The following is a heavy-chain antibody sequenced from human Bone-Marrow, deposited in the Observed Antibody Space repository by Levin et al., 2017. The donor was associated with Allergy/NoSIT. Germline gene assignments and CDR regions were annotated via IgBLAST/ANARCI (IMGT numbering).Heavy chain of an antibody. V-gene: IGHV1-46*01. CDR1: GYTFTSYY. CDR2: INPSGGST. CDR3: ARVSSWWDSGYDSYYFDY. Sequence: ASVKVSCKASGYTFTSYYMHWVRQAPGQGLEWMGIINPSGGSTSYAQKFQGRVTMTRDTSTSTVYMELSSLRSEDTAVYYCARVSSWWDSGYDSYYFDYWGQGTLVTVSS. J-gene: IGHJ4*02. D-gene: IGHD5-12*01.